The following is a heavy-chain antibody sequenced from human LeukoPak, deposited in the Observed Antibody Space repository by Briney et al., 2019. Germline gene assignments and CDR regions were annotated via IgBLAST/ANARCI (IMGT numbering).Heavy chain of an antibody. CDR2: VNSDGSGT. V-gene: IGHV3-74*01. CDR1: GFTFSNYW. CDR3: ARESKYSGYPFDY. D-gene: IGHD5-12*01. J-gene: IGHJ4*02. Sequence: GGSLRLSCAASGFTFSNYWMHWVRQAPGKGLVWVSRVNSDGSGTTYADSVKGRFTISRDNAKNTLYLQRNSLRAEDTAVYYCARESKYSGYPFDYWGQGTLVTVSS.